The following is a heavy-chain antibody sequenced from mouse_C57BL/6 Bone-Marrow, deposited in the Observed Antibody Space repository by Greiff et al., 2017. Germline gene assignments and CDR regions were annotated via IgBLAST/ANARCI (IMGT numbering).Heavy chain of an antibody. V-gene: IGHV1-69*01. CDR2: IDPSDSYT. Sequence: QVQLQQPGAELVMPGASVKLSCKASGYTFTSYWMHWVQQRPGQGLEWIGEIDPSDSYTNYNQKFKGKSTLTVDKSSSTAYMQLSSLTSEDSAVXYGARERWLPFYWYFDVWGTGTTVTVSS. D-gene: IGHD2-3*01. CDR3: ARERWLPFYWYFDV. CDR1: GYTFTSYW. J-gene: IGHJ1*03.